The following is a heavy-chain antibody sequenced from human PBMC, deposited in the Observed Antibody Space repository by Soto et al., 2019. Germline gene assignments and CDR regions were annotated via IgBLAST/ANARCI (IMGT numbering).Heavy chain of an antibody. V-gene: IGHV3-30-3*01. Sequence: GGSLRLSCAASGFTFSSYAMHWVRQAPGKGLEWVAVISYDGSNKYYADSVKGRFTISRDNSKNTLYLQMNSLRAEDTAVYYCARMRRPNYYDSSGPPGEYYYGMDVWGQGTTVTVSS. CDR3: ARMRRPNYYDSSGPPGEYYYGMDV. D-gene: IGHD3-22*01. CDR1: GFTFSSYA. CDR2: ISYDGSNK. J-gene: IGHJ6*02.